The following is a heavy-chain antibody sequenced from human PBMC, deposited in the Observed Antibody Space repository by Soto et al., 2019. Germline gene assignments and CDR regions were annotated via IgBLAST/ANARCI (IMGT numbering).Heavy chain of an antibody. D-gene: IGHD2-21*02. V-gene: IGHV1-18*01. CDR1: GYSFTMDG. CDR3: ARLRVTAADY. J-gene: IGHJ4*02. CDR2: ISTYLGTT. Sequence: QVQLVQSEGEVRRPGASVKVSCKASGYSFTMDGSTWVRQAPGQGLEWIGWISTYLGTTKYARKFQGRVTMTTDTSTSTAYMDLRTLSSDDTAVDYCARLRVTAADYWGQGTLVTVSS.